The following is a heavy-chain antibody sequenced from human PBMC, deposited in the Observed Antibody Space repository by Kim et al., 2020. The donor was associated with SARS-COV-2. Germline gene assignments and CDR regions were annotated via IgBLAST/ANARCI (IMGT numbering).Heavy chain of an antibody. CDR3: GREKWLGNYYYYGMDV. D-gene: IGHD6-19*01. CDR2: IYSGGRT. J-gene: IGHJ6*02. CDR1: GFTVSSNY. V-gene: IGHV3-53*01. Sequence: GGSLRLSCAASGFTVSSNYMSWVRQAPGKGLEWASVIYSGGRTYYADHVKGRFTIFRDNSKNTLLLQMNSLKAEDTAAYYCGREKWLGNYYYYGMDVWG.